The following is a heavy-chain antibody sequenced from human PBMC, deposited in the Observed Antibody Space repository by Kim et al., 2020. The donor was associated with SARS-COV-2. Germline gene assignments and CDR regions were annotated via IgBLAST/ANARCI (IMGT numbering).Heavy chain of an antibody. CDR2: DGIET. Sequence: DGIETNYADSVKGRFTISRDNAKNSLYLQLSSLRVEDTAVYYCARSARIGYWGQGTLVTVSS. J-gene: IGHJ4*02. CDR3: ARSARIGY. V-gene: IGHV3-7*03.